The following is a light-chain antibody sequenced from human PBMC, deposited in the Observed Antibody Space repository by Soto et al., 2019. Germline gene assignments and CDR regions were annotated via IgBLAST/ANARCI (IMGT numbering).Light chain of an antibody. CDR2: AVS. CDR3: SSYTTSHVV. CDR1: TTYIGANND. Sequence: QLVLTQPASVSGSPGQSITISCTGTTTYIGANNDVSWYQQHPGKAPKLMLFAVSSRPSGVSDRFSGSKSGDTASLTISGLQADDEADYYCSSYTTSHVVFGGGTKLTVL. V-gene: IGLV2-14*01. J-gene: IGLJ2*01.